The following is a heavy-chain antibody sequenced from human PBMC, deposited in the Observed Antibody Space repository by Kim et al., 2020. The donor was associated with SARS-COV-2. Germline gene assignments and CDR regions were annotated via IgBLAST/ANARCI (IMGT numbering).Heavy chain of an antibody. D-gene: IGHD3-16*01. CDR3: ARVFVGRFGGVRFAFDF. Sequence: SETLSLTCAVSGGSISSGGYSWSWIRQPPGKGLEWIGYIYHSGSTYYNPSLKSRVTISVDRSKNQFSLKLSSVTAADTAVYYCARVFVGRFGGVRFAFDFWGQGTMVTVSS. CDR2: IYHSGST. V-gene: IGHV4-30-2*01. J-gene: IGHJ3*01. CDR1: GGSISSGGYS.